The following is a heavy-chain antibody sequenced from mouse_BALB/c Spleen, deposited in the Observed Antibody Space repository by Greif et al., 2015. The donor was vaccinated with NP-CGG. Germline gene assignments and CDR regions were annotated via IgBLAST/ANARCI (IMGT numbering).Heavy chain of an antibody. J-gene: IGHJ4*01. V-gene: IGHV5-12-1*01. D-gene: IGHD2-3*01. Sequence: EVHLVESGGGLVKPGGSLKLSCAASGFAFSSYDMSWVRQTPEKRLEWVAYISSGGGSTYYPDTVKGRFTISRDNAKNTLYLQMSSLRSEDTPMYFSAKYDVFYYYTLDYWGQRTPLTVS. CDR2: ISSGGGST. CDR3: AKYDVFYYYTLDY. CDR1: GFAFSSYD.